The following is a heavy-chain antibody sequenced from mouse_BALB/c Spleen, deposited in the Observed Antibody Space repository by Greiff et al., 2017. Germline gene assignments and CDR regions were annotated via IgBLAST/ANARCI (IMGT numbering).Heavy chain of an antibody. Sequence: QVQLQQSGAELVRPGSSVKISCKASGYAFSSYWMNWVKQRPGQGLEWIGQIYPGDGDTNSNGKFKGKATLTADKSSSTAYMQLSSLTSEDSAVYFCARGDYYGYLYYAMDYWGQGTSVTVSS. CDR1: GYAFSSYW. J-gene: IGHJ4*01. V-gene: IGHV1-80*01. CDR3: ARGDYYGYLYYAMDY. CDR2: IYPGDGDT. D-gene: IGHD1-2*01.